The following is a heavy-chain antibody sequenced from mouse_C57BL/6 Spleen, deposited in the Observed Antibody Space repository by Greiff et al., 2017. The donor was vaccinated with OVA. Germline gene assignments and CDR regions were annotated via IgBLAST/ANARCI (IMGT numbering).Heavy chain of an antibody. CDR1: GYAFSSSW. V-gene: IGHV1-82*01. CDR2: IYPGDGDT. J-gene: IGHJ4*01. CDR3: ARSYYYGSSSMDY. Sequence: QVQLKESGPELVKPGDSVKISCKASGYAFSSSWMNWVKQRPGKGLEWIGRIYPGDGDTNYNGKFKGKATLTADKSSSTAYMQLSSLTSEDSAVYFCARSYYYGSSSMDYWGQGTSVTVSS. D-gene: IGHD1-1*01.